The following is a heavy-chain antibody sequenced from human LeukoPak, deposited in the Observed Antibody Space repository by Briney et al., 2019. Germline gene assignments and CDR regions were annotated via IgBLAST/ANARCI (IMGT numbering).Heavy chain of an antibody. V-gene: IGHV3-30*02. CDR1: GFTFSSYG. CDR3: AKDYVAAAYYFDY. CDR2: IRYDGSNK. Sequence: GGSLRLSCAASGFTFSSYGMHWVRQAPGKGLEWVAFIRYDGSNKYYADSVKGRFTISRDNSKNTLYLQMNSLRAEDTAVYYCAKDYVAAAYYFDYWGQGTLVTVSP. D-gene: IGHD6-13*01. J-gene: IGHJ4*02.